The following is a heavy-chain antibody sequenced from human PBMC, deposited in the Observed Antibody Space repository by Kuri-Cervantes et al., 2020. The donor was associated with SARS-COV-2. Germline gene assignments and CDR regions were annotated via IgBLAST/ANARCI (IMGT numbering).Heavy chain of an antibody. CDR3: ARGGSMIVVRRYFDY. V-gene: IGHV4-39*01. Sequence: GSLRLSCSVSGGSIISSGNYWGWIRQPPGKGLEWVGSIYYTGSTSYNPSLKSRVTISVGTSKNQFSLKLSSVTAADTAVYYCARGGSMIVVRRYFDYWGQGTLVTVSS. J-gene: IGHJ4*02. D-gene: IGHD3-22*01. CDR2: IYYTGST. CDR1: GGSIISSGNY.